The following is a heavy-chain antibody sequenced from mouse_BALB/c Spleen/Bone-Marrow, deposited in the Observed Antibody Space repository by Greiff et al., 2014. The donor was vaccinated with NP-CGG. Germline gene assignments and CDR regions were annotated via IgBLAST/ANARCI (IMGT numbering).Heavy chain of an antibody. CDR3: ARLDGYFDY. D-gene: IGHD2-3*01. Sequence: QVQLQQSGAELMKPGASVKISCKASGYTFSSYWIDWVKQRPGHGLEWIGEIFPGSGSTNYNEKFKGKATLTADTSSNTAYMQLSSLTSEDSAVYYCARLDGYFDYWGQGTTLTVSS. J-gene: IGHJ2*01. CDR2: IFPGSGST. CDR1: GYTFSSYW. V-gene: IGHV1-9*01.